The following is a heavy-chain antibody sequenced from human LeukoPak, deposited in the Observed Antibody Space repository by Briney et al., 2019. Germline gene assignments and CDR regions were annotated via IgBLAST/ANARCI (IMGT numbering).Heavy chain of an antibody. D-gene: IGHD1-1*01. Sequence: SETLSLTCTVSGDSFSSFSWSWIRQPAGKGLEWIGYIQLSGNTNYNPALKSRVSISLDTSKNQFSLHLRPVTAADTAVYYCARLIRNWNDHFDPWGQGTLVTVFS. J-gene: IGHJ5*02. V-gene: IGHV4-4*09. CDR2: IQLSGNT. CDR3: ARLIRNWNDHFDP. CDR1: GDSFSSFS.